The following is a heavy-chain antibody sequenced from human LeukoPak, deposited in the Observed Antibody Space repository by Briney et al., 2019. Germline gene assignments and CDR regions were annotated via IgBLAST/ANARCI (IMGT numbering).Heavy chain of an antibody. D-gene: IGHD3-10*01. CDR2: INHSGST. V-gene: IGHV4-34*01. CDR3: ARGSYYYGSGSYYNGRGYDY. Sequence: PSETLSLTCAVYGGSFSGYYWSWIRQPPGKGLEWIGEINHSGSTNYNPSLKSRVTISVDTSKNQFSLKLSSVTAADTAVYYCARGSYYYGSGSYYNGRGYDYWGQGTLVTVSS. J-gene: IGHJ4*02. CDR1: GGSFSGYY.